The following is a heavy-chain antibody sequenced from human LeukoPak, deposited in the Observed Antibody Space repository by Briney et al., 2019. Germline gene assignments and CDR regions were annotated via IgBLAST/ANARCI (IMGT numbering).Heavy chain of an antibody. D-gene: IGHD5-12*01. J-gene: IGHJ4*02. Sequence: GGSLRLSCAASGFTFSSYAMHWVRQAPGKGLEWVAVISYDGSNKYYADSVKGRFTISRDNSKDTLYLQMNSLRAEDTAVYYCARDGRGEDIVATITFDYWGQGTLVTVSS. CDR2: ISYDGSNK. V-gene: IGHV3-30*04. CDR1: GFTFSSYA. CDR3: ARDGRGEDIVATITFDY.